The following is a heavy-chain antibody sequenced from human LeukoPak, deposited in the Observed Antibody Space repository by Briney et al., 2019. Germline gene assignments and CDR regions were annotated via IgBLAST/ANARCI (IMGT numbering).Heavy chain of an antibody. CDR2: IWYDGSNK. CDR3: AKDLASDRYGSGYFDY. J-gene: IGHJ4*02. V-gene: IGHV3-30*02. CDR1: GFTFSSYG. D-gene: IGHD3-10*01. Sequence: GGSLRLSCAASGFTFSSYGMHWVRQAPGKGLEWVAVIWYDGSNKYYADSVKGRFTISRDNSKNTLYLQMNSLRAEDTAVYYCAKDLASDRYGSGYFDYWGQGTLVTVSS.